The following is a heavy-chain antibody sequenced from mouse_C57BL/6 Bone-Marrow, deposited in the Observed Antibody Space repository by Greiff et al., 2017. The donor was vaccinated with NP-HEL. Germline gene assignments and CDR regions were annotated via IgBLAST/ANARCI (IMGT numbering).Heavy chain of an antibody. Sequence: VQLQQPGAELVRPGSSVKLSCKASGYTFTSYWMHWVKQRPIQGLEWIGNIDPSDSETHYNQKFKDKATLTVDKSSSTAYMQLSSLTSEDSAVYYCASKTSYSNLGYWGQGTTLTVSS. D-gene: IGHD2-5*01. V-gene: IGHV1-52*01. CDR2: IDPSDSET. CDR1: GYTFTSYW. CDR3: ASKTSYSNLGY. J-gene: IGHJ2*01.